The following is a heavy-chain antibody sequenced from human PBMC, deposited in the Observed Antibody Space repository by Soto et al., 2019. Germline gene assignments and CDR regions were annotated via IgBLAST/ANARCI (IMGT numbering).Heavy chain of an antibody. Sequence: QLQLQESGSGLVKPSQTLSLTCAVSGGSISSGGYSWSWIRQPPGKGLESIGYIYHSGSTYYNPSLKSRVTISVDRAKNQFSLKLSSVTAADTAVYYSASGMTPVTTFDYWGQGTLVTVSS. CDR1: GGSISSGGYS. J-gene: IGHJ4*02. CDR2: IYHSGST. CDR3: ASGMTPVTTFDY. D-gene: IGHD4-17*01. V-gene: IGHV4-30-2*01.